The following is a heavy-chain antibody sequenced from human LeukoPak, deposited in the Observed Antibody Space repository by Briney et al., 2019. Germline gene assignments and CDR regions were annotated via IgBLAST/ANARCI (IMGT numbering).Heavy chain of an antibody. V-gene: IGHV4-4*07. CDR1: GGTISSYY. D-gene: IGHD6-19*01. CDR3: ARQTAGNDAFDI. Sequence: SETMSLTCTVSGGTISSYYWRWIRQPAGKGLEWIGRIYTSGSTNYNPSLKSRVTMSVDTSKNQFSLMLSSVTAADTAVYYCARQTAGNDAFDIWGQGTMVTVSS. J-gene: IGHJ3*02. CDR2: IYTSGST.